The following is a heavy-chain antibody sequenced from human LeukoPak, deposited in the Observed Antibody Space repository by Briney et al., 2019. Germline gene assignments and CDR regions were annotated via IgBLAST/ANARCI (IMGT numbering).Heavy chain of an antibody. CDR3: ARDGTYGSGSYRAENFDY. D-gene: IGHD3-10*01. Sequence: GGSLRLSCAASGFTFSSYGMHWVRQAPGKGLEWVAVISYDGSNKYYADSVKGRFTISRDNAKNSLYLQMNSLRAEDTAVYYCARDGTYGSGSYRAENFDYWGQGTLVTVSS. CDR2: ISYDGSNK. CDR1: GFTFSSYG. J-gene: IGHJ4*02. V-gene: IGHV3-30*03.